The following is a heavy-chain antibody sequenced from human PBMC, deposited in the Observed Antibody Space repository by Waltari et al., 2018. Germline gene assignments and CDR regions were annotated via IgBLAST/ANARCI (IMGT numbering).Heavy chain of an antibody. CDR1: GYTFTGYY. D-gene: IGHD1-1*01. V-gene: IGHV1-2*02. J-gene: IGHJ3*02. Sequence: QVQLVQSGAEVKKPGASVKVSCKASGYTFTGYYMHWVRQAPGQGLEWMGWINPNSGGTNYAQKFQGRVTMTRDTSISTAYMELGRLGSDDTAVYYCARVPEGLQGSAFDIWGQGTMVTVSS. CDR2: INPNSGGT. CDR3: ARVPEGLQGSAFDI.